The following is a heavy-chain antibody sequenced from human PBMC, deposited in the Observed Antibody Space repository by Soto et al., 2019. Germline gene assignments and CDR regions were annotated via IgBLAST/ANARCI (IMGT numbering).Heavy chain of an antibody. D-gene: IGHD3-22*01. CDR2: INWNGGSK. CDR3: ARSHLYYDSSGYPDY. J-gene: IGHJ4*02. Sequence: PGGSLRLSCAASGFNFDEYALTWVRQAPGKGLEWVAGINWNGGSKGYADSVKGRFTISRDNAKSSLYLQMNSLRAEDTAVYYCARSHLYYDSSGYPDYWGQGTLVTVSS. V-gene: IGHV3-20*04. CDR1: GFNFDEYA.